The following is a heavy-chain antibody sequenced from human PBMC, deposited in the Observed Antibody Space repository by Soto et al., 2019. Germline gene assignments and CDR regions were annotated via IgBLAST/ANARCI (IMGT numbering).Heavy chain of an antibody. D-gene: IGHD2-15*01. CDR1: GFRFTSFG. Sequence: DVVLVNSGGGFVRPGESLRLSCGASGFRFTSFGMNWVRQGPGKGLEWLSYISGLPATTYYADSVRGRFTVSRDNDMNLVFLQLNNLRGDDTAVYYCTRGGAARPDYWGQGSRVVVSS. J-gene: IGHJ4*02. CDR3: TRGGAARPDY. CDR2: ISGLPATT. V-gene: IGHV3-48*04.